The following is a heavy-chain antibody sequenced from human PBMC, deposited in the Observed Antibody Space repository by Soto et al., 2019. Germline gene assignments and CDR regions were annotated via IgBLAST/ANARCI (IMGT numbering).Heavy chain of an antibody. CDR3: AREGGYCSGGSCFNVPFDY. V-gene: IGHV3-21*01. CDR1: GFTFSSYS. Sequence: GGSLRLSCAASGFTFSSYSMNWVRQAPGKGLEWVSSISSSSSYIYYADSVKGRFTISRDNAKNSLYLQMNSLRAEDTAVYYCAREGGYCSGGSCFNVPFDYWGQGTLVTVSS. CDR2: ISSSSSYI. J-gene: IGHJ4*02. D-gene: IGHD2-15*01.